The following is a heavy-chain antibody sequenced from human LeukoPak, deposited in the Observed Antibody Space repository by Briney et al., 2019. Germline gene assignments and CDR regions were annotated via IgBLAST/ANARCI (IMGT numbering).Heavy chain of an antibody. J-gene: IGHJ6*02. CDR2: IYHSGST. V-gene: IGHV4-38-2*02. D-gene: IGHD3-10*01. Sequence: PSETLSLTCTVSGYSISSGYYWGWIRQPPGKGLEWIGSIYHSGSTYYNASLKSRVTISVDTSKNQFSLKLSSVTAAGTAMYYCARRFGDGGMDVWGQGTTVTVSS. CDR1: GYSISSGYY. CDR3: ARRFGDGGMDV.